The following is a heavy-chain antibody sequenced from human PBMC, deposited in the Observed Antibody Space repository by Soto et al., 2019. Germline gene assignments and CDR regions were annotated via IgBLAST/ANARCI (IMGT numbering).Heavy chain of an antibody. Sequence: SETLSLTCAVYGGSFSGYYWSWIRQPPGKGLEWIGEINHSGSTNYNPSLKSRVTISVDTAKNQFSLKLSSVTAADTAVYYCARGFQYRINKIYGGSGYYYYGMDVWGQGTTVTVSS. CDR1: GGSFSGYY. CDR2: INHSGST. V-gene: IGHV4-34*01. CDR3: ARGFQYRINKIYGGSGYYYYGMDV. D-gene: IGHD4-17*01. J-gene: IGHJ6*02.